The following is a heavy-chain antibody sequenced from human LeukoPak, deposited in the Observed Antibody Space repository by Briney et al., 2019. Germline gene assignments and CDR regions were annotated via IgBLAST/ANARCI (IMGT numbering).Heavy chain of an antibody. Sequence: ASVKVSCEVSGYTLTELSMHWVRQAPGKGLEWMGGFDPEDGETIYAQKFQGRVTMTEDTSTDTAYMELSSLRSEDTAVYYCATATSGYYYDSSGYYGHYWGEGTLVTVSS. J-gene: IGHJ4*02. D-gene: IGHD3-22*01. V-gene: IGHV1-24*01. CDR1: GYTLTELS. CDR3: ATATSGYYYDSSGYYGHY. CDR2: FDPEDGET.